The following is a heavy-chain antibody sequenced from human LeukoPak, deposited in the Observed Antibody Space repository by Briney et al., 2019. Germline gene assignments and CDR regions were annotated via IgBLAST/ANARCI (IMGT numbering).Heavy chain of an antibody. CDR3: AKVELERRGAYYYYYMDV. V-gene: IGHV3-30*02. CDR2: IRYDGSNK. CDR1: GFTFSSYG. J-gene: IGHJ6*03. D-gene: IGHD1-1*01. Sequence: GGSLRLSCAASGFTFSSYGMHWVRQAPGKGLEWVAFIRYDGSNKYYADSVKGRFTISRDNSKDTLYLQMNSLRAEDTAVYYCAKVELERRGAYYYYYMDVWGKGTTVTISS.